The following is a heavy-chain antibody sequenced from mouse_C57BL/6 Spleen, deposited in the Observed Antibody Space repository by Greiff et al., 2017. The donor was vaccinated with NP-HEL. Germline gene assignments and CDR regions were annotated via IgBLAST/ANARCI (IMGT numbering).Heavy chain of an antibody. D-gene: IGHD1-1*02. CDR1: GYTFTSYW. CDR2: IHPSDSDT. J-gene: IGHJ1*03. CDR3: AITGWNWYFDV. Sequence: QVQLKQPGAELVKPGASVKVSCKASGYTFTSYWMHWVKQRPGQGLEWIGRIHPSDSDTNYNQKFKGKATLTVDKSSSTAYMQLSGLTSEDSAVDYSAITGWNWYFDVWGTGATVTVSS. V-gene: IGHV1-74*01.